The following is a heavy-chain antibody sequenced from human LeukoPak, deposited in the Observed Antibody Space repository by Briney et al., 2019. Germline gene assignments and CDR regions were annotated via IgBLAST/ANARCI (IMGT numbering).Heavy chain of an antibody. D-gene: IGHD3-16*01. Sequence: SQTLSLTCAISGDSVSSNSAAWNWIRQSPSRGLEWLGRTYYRSKWYNDYAVSVKSRITINPDTSKNQFSLQLNSVTPEDTAVYYCARELPLGGSLIDAFDIWGQGTMVTVSS. V-gene: IGHV6-1*01. CDR2: TYYRSKWYN. CDR3: ARELPLGGSLIDAFDI. J-gene: IGHJ3*02. CDR1: GDSVSSNSAA.